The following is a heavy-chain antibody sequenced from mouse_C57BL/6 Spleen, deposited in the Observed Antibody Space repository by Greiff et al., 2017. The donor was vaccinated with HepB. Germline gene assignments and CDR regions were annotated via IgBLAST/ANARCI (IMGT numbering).Heavy chain of an antibody. CDR2: ISSGSSTI. CDR1: GFTFSDYG. V-gene: IGHV5-17*01. J-gene: IGHJ3*01. Sequence: EVMLVESGGGLVKPGGSLKLSCAASGFTFSDYGMHWVRQAPEKGLEWVAYISSGSSTIYYADTVKGRFTISRDNAKNTLFLQMTIPRSEATAMYYCARRGSSSAWFAYWGQGTLVTVSA. D-gene: IGHD1-1*01. CDR3: ARRGSSSAWFAY.